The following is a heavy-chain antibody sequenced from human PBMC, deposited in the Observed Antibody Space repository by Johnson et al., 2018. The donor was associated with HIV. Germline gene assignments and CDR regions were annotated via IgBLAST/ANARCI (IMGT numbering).Heavy chain of an antibody. CDR2: IYIDGSDT. D-gene: IGHD6-19*01. V-gene: IGHV3-74*03. CDR1: GFIFRNYW. CDR3: ARKQWLEIPSDALDV. Sequence: VLLVESGGGLVQPGGSLRLSCAASGFIFRNYWMHWVRQTPGKGLVWVARIYIDGSDTAYADSVKGRFTISRDNAKKTLYLQMNSLRAEDTAVYYCARKQWLEIPSDALDVWGQGTMVTVSS. J-gene: IGHJ3*01.